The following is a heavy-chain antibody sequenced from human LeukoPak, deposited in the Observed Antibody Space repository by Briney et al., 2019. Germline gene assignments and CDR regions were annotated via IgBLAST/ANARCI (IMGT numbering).Heavy chain of an antibody. CDR3: ARDQYYDFWSGYYINYYYYMDV. J-gene: IGHJ6*03. CDR2: IYSGGST. CDR1: GFTVSSSY. Sequence: QAGGSLRLSCAASGFTVSSSYMSWVRQAPGKGLEWVSVIYSGGSTYYADSVKGRFTISRDNSKNTLYLQMNSLRAEDTAVYYCARDQYYDFWSGYYINYYYYMDVWGKGTTVTVSS. D-gene: IGHD3-3*01. V-gene: IGHV3-66*01.